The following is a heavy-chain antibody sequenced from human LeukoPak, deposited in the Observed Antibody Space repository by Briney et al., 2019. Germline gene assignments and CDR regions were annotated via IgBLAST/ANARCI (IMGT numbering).Heavy chain of an antibody. J-gene: IGHJ1*01. D-gene: IGHD1-26*01. CDR2: IYTGGYT. CDR1: GFTVRSNY. Sequence: PGGSLRLSCAASGFTVRSNYMNWVRQAPGKGLEWVSVIYTGGYTYYADSVKGRFTISRDNSKNTLYLQMNSLRVEDTAMYYCARDWELRLWGQGTLVTVSS. CDR3: ARDWELRL. V-gene: IGHV3-53*01.